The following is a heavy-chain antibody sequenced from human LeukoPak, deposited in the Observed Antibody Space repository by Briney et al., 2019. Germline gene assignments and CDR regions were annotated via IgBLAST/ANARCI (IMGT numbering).Heavy chain of an antibody. CDR1: GFTFSSYA. Sequence: GGSLRLSCAASGFTFSSYAMSWVRQAPGKGLEWVSAISRSGGSTYYADSVKGRFTISRDNSKNTLYLQMNSLRAEDTAVYYCAKAPRRNYCSSTSCSSTNNWFDPWGQGTLVTVSS. J-gene: IGHJ5*02. V-gene: IGHV3-23*01. CDR2: ISRSGGST. CDR3: AKAPRRNYCSSTSCSSTNNWFDP. D-gene: IGHD2-2*01.